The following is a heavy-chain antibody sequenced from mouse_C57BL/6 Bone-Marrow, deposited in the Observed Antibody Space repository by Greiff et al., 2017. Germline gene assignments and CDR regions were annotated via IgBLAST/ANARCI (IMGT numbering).Heavy chain of an antibody. CDR1: GYTFTSYW. Sequence: QVQLQQPGAELVKPGASVKLSCKASGYTFTSYWMQWVKQRPGQGLEWIGEIDPSDSYTNYNQKFKGKATLTVDTSSSTAYMQLSSLTSEDSAVYYCAREGRLRRYWYFDVWGTGTTVTVSS. CDR2: IDPSDSYT. CDR3: AREGRLRRYWYFDV. V-gene: IGHV1-50*01. J-gene: IGHJ1*03. D-gene: IGHD2-4*01.